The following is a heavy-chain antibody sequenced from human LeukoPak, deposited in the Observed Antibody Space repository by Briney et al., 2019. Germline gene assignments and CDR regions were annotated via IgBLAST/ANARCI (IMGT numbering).Heavy chain of an antibody. V-gene: IGHV3-9*01. CDR3: AKGPNYGSGSYVDY. J-gene: IGHJ4*02. CDR2: ISWNSGSI. D-gene: IGHD3-10*01. CDR1: GFTFDDYA. Sequence: PGRSLRLSCAASGFTFDDYAMHWVRQAPGKGLEGVSGISWNSGSIVYADSVKGRFTISRGNAKNSLYLQMNSLRAEDTALYYCAKGPNYGSGSYVDYWGQGTLVTVSS.